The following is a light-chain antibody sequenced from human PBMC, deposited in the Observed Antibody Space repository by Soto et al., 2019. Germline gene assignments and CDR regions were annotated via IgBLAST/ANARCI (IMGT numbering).Light chain of an antibody. CDR3: QQYNTWPPMYT. V-gene: IGKV1-27*01. Sequence: DIQMAQSPSSLSASVGDRVTITCRASQGISNYLAWYQQKPGKVPKLLIYAASTLQSGVPSRFSGSGSGTDFTLTISSLQPEDVATYYCQQYNTWPPMYTFGQGTKLDIK. CDR1: QGISNY. J-gene: IGKJ2*01. CDR2: AAS.